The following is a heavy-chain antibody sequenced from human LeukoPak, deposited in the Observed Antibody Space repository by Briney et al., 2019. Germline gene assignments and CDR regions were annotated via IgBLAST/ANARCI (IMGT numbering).Heavy chain of an antibody. J-gene: IGHJ4*02. Sequence: SETLSLTCAVYGGSFSGYYWSWIRQPPGKGLEWIGEINHSGSTNYNPSLKSRVTISVGTSKNQFSLKLSSVTAADTAVYYCARGKYGDYDWGQGTLVTVSS. CDR2: INHSGST. CDR3: ARGKYGDYD. V-gene: IGHV4-34*01. D-gene: IGHD4-17*01. CDR1: GGSFSGYY.